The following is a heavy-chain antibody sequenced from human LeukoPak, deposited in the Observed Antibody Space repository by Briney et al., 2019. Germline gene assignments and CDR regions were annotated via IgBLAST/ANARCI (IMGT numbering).Heavy chain of an antibody. CDR3: ARGRPVLLWFGEPSNWFDP. Sequence: SETLSLTCAVYGGSFSGSYWSWIRQPPGKGLEWIGEINHSGITNYNPAPQGRDTISVDTSKNQFSLKLSSVAAADTAVYYCARGRPVLLWFGEPSNWFDPWGQGTLVTVSS. D-gene: IGHD3-10*01. J-gene: IGHJ5*02. CDR1: GGSFSGSY. V-gene: IGHV4-34*01. CDR2: INHSGIT.